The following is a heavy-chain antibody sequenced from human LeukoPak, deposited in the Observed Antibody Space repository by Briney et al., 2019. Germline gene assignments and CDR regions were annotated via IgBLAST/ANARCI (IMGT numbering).Heavy chain of an antibody. CDR2: IYHRGNT. J-gene: IGHJ4*02. CDR1: GDSISSSHW. Sequence: SETLSLTCAVSGDSISSSHWWSWVRPSTGKGLDWIGEIYHRGNTNYNPSVKSRVAISLDKASNKFSLRLTSVTAADTAMYFCAREEMPGKFDYWGQGILVTVSS. CDR3: AREEMPGKFDY. D-gene: IGHD1-26*01. V-gene: IGHV4-4*02.